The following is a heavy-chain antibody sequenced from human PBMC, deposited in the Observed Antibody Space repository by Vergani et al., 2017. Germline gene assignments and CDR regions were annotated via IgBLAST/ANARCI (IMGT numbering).Heavy chain of an antibody. Sequence: QVQLVQSGAEVKKPGASVKVSCKASGYTFTGYYMHWVRQAPGQGLEWMGWINPNRGGTNYAQKFQGRVTMTRDTSISTAYMELSRLSSDDTAVYYCASGIAAPQFDYWGQGTLVTVSS. CDR1: GYTFTGYY. D-gene: IGHD6-25*01. V-gene: IGHV1-2*02. J-gene: IGHJ4*02. CDR3: ASGIAAPQFDY. CDR2: INPNRGGT.